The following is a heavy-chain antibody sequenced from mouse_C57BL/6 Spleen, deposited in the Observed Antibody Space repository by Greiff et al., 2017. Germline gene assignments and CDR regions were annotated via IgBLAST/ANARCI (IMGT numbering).Heavy chain of an antibody. CDR1: GYTFTSYW. D-gene: IGHD2-4*01. V-gene: IGHV1-55*01. CDR3: ARGITTGGFAY. J-gene: IGHJ3*01. Sequence: VQLQQPGAELVKPGASVKMSCKASGYTFTSYWITWVKQRPGQGLEWIGELYPGSGSTNYNEKFKGKATLTVDTSSSTAYMQLSSLTSEDSAGYGGARGITTGGFAYWGQGTLVTVSA. CDR2: LYPGSGST.